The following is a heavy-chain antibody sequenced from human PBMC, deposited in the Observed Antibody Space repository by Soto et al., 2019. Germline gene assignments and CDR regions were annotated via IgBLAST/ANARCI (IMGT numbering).Heavy chain of an antibody. D-gene: IGHD6-13*01. J-gene: IGHJ4*02. V-gene: IGHV1-69*12. Sequence: QVQLVQSGAEVKKPGSSVKVSCKASGGTFSSYAISWVRQAPGQGLEWMGGIIPIFGTANYAQKFQGRVTITADEYTSTAYMELSRLRSEDTAVYYCARGGYSSSWYYFRYFDYWGKGNLVTVAS. CDR3: ARGGYSSSWYYFRYFDY. CDR2: IIPIFGTA. CDR1: GGTFSSYA.